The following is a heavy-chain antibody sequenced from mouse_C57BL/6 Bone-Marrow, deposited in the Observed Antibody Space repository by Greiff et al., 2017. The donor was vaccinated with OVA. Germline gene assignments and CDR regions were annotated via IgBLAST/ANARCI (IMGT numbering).Heavy chain of an antibody. CDR1: GYTFTSYG. CDR3: ARGIYYGNYGGYFDY. CDR2: IYPRSGNT. V-gene: IGHV1-81*01. J-gene: IGHJ2*01. D-gene: IGHD2-1*01. Sequence: LVESGAELARPGASVKLSCKASGYTFTSYGISWVKQRTGQGLEWIGEIYPRSGNTYYNEKFKGKATLTADKSSSTAYMELRSLTSEDSAVYFCARGIYYGNYGGYFDYWGQGTTLTVSS.